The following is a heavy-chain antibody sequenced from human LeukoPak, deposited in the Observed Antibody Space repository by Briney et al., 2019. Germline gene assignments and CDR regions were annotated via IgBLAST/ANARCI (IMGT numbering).Heavy chain of an antibody. V-gene: IGHV1-69*05. Sequence: ASVKVSCKASGYTFTSYAISWVRQAPGQGLEWMGGIIPIFGTANYAQKFQGRVTITTDESTSTAYMELSSLRSEDTAVYYCARLKSPDFWFDPWGQGTLVTVSS. J-gene: IGHJ5*02. CDR2: IIPIFGTA. CDR1: GYTFTSYA. CDR3: ARLKSPDFWFDP.